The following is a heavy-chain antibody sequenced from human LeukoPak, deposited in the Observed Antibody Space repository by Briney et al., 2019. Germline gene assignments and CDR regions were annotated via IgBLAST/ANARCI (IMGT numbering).Heavy chain of an antibody. CDR2: IYYSGSS. CDR1: GGSISSGNSY. Sequence: SETLSLTCSVSGGSISSGNSYWSWLRQHPEKGLEGIGYIYYSGSSYYNPSLKSRVTILVDTSKNQFSLKLTSVTAADTAVYYCARYGDYAFDYWGQGTLVTVSS. D-gene: IGHD4-17*01. CDR3: ARYGDYAFDY. J-gene: IGHJ4*02. V-gene: IGHV4-31*03.